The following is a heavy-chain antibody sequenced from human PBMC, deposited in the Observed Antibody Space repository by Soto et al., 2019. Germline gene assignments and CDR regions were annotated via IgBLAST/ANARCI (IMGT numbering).Heavy chain of an antibody. V-gene: IGHV1-3*01. J-gene: IGHJ4*02. D-gene: IGHD1-26*01. CDR2: INAGNGNT. CDR1: GYIFTSYV. CDR3: ARGNQELDY. Sequence: ASVKVSCKASGYIFTSYVMHWVRQAPGQRLEWMGWINAGNGNTKYSPKYQGRVTITRDTSASAAHMDLSSLTSEDTAVYFCARGNQELDYWGQRTLVTVSS.